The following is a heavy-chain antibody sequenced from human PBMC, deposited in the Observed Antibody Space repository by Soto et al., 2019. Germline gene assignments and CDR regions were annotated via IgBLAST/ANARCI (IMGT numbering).Heavy chain of an antibody. D-gene: IGHD2-2*01. CDR3: AKGSASSRPYYFDC. J-gene: IGHJ4*02. V-gene: IGHV3-23*01. CDR1: GFTFSSYA. CDR2: ITGSGGDT. Sequence: EVQLLESGGGLVQPGGSLRLSCAASGFTFSSYAMSWVRQSPGKGLEWVAAITGSGGDTYHADSVKGRFIISRENTKNTLYLQMNSLKAEDTAVYYCAKGSASSRPYYFDCWGQGTLVTVSS.